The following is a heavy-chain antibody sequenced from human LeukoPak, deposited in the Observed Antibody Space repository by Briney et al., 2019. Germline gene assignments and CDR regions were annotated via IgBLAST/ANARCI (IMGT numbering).Heavy chain of an antibody. D-gene: IGHD3-22*01. Sequence: SETLSLSCTVSGNSISSGDNYWSWIRQPAGKGLEWIGRIYTSGSTNYNPSLKSRVTISGDTSKNQFSLRLSSVTAADTAVYYCARASYSYDINGWVPFDYWGQGTLVTVSS. CDR2: IYTSGST. CDR3: ARASYSYDINGWVPFDY. J-gene: IGHJ4*02. V-gene: IGHV4-61*02. CDR1: GNSISSGDNY.